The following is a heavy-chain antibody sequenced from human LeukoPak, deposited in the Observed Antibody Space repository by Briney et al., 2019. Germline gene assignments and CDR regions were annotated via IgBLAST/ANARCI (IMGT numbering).Heavy chain of an antibody. J-gene: IGHJ4*02. Sequence: ASVKVSCKASGYTFTGYYMHWVRQAPGQGLEWMGWINPNSGGTNYAQKFQGRVTMTRDTSISTAYMELSRLRSDDTAVYYCALRRGIAAAGTFRGGLDYGGRGTLVTVSS. D-gene: IGHD6-13*01. CDR1: GYTFTGYY. CDR3: ALRRGIAAAGTFRGGLDY. V-gene: IGHV1-2*02. CDR2: INPNSGGT.